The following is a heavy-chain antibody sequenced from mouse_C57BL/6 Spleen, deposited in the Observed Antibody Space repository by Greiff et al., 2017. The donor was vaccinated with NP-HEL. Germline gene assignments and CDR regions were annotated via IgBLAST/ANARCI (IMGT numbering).Heavy chain of an antibody. CDR3: ARTARIKY. D-gene: IGHD1-2*01. CDR2: ISYSGST. CDR1: GYSITSGYG. V-gene: IGHV3-2*02. Sequence: EVQLQQSGLGLVKPSQSLSLTCTVTGYSITSGYGWNWIRQFPGNKLEWMGYISYSGSTNYNPSLKSRISITRDTSKNQFFLQLNSVTTEDTATYYCARTARIKYWGQGTTLTVSS. J-gene: IGHJ2*01.